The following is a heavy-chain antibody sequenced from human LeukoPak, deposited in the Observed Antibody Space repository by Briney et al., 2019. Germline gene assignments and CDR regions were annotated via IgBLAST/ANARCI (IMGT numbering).Heavy chain of an antibody. D-gene: IGHD6-19*01. CDR1: GYSFTSYW. CDR3: ARQGLLAVAGRVLHAFDI. CDR2: IYPGDSDT. J-gene: IGHJ3*02. Sequence: GESLKISCKGSGYSFTSYWIGWVRQMPGKGLEWMGIIYPGDSDTRYSPSFQGQVTISADKSISTAYLQWSSLKASDTAMYYCARQGLLAVAGRVLHAFDIWGRGTMVTVSS. V-gene: IGHV5-51*01.